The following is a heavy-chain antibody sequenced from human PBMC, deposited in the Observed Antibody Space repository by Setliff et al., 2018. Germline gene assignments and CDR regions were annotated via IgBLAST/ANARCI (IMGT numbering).Heavy chain of an antibody. D-gene: IGHD3-9*01. CDR3: MRLVQFCSRTVCQRTSGDEA. Sequence: ASVKVSCKASGYTFRQSIVSWVRQAPGQGLEWLGWIGVYSGNTYSAQRFQGRVSLTTDESTNTAYLELRGLRSDDTAVYYCMRLVQFCSRTVCQRTSGDEAWGQGTLVTVSS. CDR2: IGVYSGNT. CDR1: GYTFRQSI. V-gene: IGHV1-18*01. J-gene: IGHJ5*02.